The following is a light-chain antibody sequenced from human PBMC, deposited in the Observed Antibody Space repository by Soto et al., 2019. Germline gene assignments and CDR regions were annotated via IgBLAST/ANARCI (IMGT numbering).Light chain of an antibody. J-gene: IGKJ4*01. CDR1: QSISSW. Sequence: DIQMTQSPSTLSASVGDRVTITCRASQSISSWLAWYQEKPGKAPKLLIHDASGLESWVPSRFSGSGSGTEFTLTISSLQPDDFATYYCEQYNSYPLTFGGGTKVEIK. V-gene: IGKV1-5*01. CDR3: EQYNSYPLT. CDR2: DAS.